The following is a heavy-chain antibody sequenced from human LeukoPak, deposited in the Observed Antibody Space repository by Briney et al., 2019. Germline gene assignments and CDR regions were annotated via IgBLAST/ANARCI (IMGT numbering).Heavy chain of an antibody. J-gene: IGHJ3*02. CDR2: IISYSDKP. V-gene: IGHV1-18*01. CDR1: GYTFTSYY. D-gene: IGHD2-15*01. CDR3: ARTPHYCSGGSCYFDVFDI. Sequence: RASAKVSCTASGYTFTSYYITWVRQAPGQGLEWMGWIISYSDKPTYARNLQGRVTMTTDTTTSTAYMELRSLRSDDTAVYYCARTPHYCSGGSCYFDVFDIWGQGTMVTVSS.